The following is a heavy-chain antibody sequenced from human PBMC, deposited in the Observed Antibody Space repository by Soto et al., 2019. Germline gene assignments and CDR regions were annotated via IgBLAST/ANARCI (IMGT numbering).Heavy chain of an antibody. CDR1: GFSLTARPVG. Sequence: QITLKESGPTRVKPTQTLTLTCTFSGFSLTARPVGLGWIRQPPGKALEHLALIYWDDDKRYNPSLKTRLTITKDTSKNPVVLTMTNMDPVDTATYYCAHRADLQGNWNGGYFDFWGQGALVTVSS. CDR2: IYWDDDK. J-gene: IGHJ4*02. CDR3: AHRADLQGNWNGGYFDF. V-gene: IGHV2-5*02. D-gene: IGHD1-1*01.